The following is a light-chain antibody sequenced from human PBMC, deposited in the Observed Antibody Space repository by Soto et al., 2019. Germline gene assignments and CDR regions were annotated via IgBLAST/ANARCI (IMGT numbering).Light chain of an antibody. CDR2: LGS. CDR1: QSLLHSNGYNY. J-gene: IGKJ3*01. Sequence: DIVMTQSPLSLPVTPGEPASISCRSSQSLLHSNGYNYLDWYLQKPGQSPQLLIYLGSNRASGVPDRFSGSGSGTDFTLKISRVEAEDVGVYYCMQALQTLREFTFGPGTKVDIK. CDR3: MQALQTLREFT. V-gene: IGKV2-28*01.